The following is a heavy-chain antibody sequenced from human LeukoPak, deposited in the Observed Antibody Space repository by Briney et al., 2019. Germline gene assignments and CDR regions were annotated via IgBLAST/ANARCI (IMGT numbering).Heavy chain of an antibody. V-gene: IGHV3-66*02. Sequence: GGSLRLSCAASGFTVSSNYMSWVRQAPGKGLEWVSVIYSGGSTYYADSVKGRFTIFRDNSKNTLYLQMNSLRAEDTAVYYCARDIPRSSGWYGYWGQGALVTVSS. CDR2: IYSGGST. CDR1: GFTVSSNY. J-gene: IGHJ4*02. D-gene: IGHD6-19*01. CDR3: ARDIPRSSGWYGY.